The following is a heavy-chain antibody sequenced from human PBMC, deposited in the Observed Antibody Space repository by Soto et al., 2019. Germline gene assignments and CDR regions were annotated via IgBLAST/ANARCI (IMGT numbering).Heavy chain of an antibody. D-gene: IGHD6-13*01. CDR2: ISGSGGGT. V-gene: IGHV3-23*01. Sequence: EVQLLESGGGLVQPGGSLRLSCAASGFTFSSYAMSWVRQAPGKGLEWVSLISGSGGGTYYADSVKGRFTISRDNSKNKLYLPINRLRAEDTAVYYCAQHAAAAAPDYWGQGTLVTVSS. J-gene: IGHJ4*02. CDR3: AQHAAAAAPDY. CDR1: GFTFSSYA.